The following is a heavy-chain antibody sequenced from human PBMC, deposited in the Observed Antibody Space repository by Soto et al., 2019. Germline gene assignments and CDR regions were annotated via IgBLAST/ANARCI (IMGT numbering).Heavy chain of an antibody. D-gene: IGHD1-1*01. CDR1: GGSISSSNW. CDR2: NYHSGST. V-gene: IGHV4-4*02. Sequence: QVPLQESGPGLVKPSGTLSLTCAVSGGSISSSNWWSWVRQPPGKGLEWIGENYHSGSTNYNPSLNSRVTIAVDKSTTQFSLKPSSVTAAATPAYYCARPTMPLPPPTYFAYSGPLTLVTVSS. CDR3: ARPTMPLPPPTYFAY. J-gene: IGHJ4*02.